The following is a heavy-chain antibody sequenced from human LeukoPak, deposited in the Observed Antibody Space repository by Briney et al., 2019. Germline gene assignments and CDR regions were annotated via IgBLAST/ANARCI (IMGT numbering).Heavy chain of an antibody. J-gene: IGHJ3*01. CDR2: ISGSGGST. D-gene: IGHD3-9*01. V-gene: IGHV3-23*01. CDR1: GFTFSSYG. Sequence: GGTLRLSCAASGFTFSSYGMSWVRQAPGKGLEWVSAISGSGGSTYYADSVKGRFTISRDNSKNTLFLQMNSLRAEDTAVFYCAKGRYVDWLSNDAFDVWGQGTMVTVSS. CDR3: AKGRYVDWLSNDAFDV.